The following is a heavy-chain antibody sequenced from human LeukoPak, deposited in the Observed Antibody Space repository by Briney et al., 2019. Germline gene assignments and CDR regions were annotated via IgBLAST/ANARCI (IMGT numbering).Heavy chain of an antibody. D-gene: IGHD5-24*01. J-gene: IGHJ4*02. CDR3: ARGRWLQRPDY. CDR2: IYYSGST. CDR1: GGSINSYY. V-gene: IGHV4-59*08. Sequence: PSETLSLTCTVSGGSINSYYWSWIRQPPGKGLEWIGYIYYSGSTNHNPSLKSRVTISIDTSKNQFSLKLTSVTAADTAVYYCARGRWLQRPDYWGQGTLVTVSS.